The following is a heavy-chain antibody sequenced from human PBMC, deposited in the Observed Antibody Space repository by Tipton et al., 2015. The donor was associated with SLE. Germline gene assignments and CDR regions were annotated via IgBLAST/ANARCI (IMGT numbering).Heavy chain of an antibody. CDR3: AREGIAAAGL. V-gene: IGHV4-38-2*02. CDR1: GYSISSGYY. J-gene: IGHJ4*02. CDR2: IYQSGST. D-gene: IGHD6-13*01. Sequence: TLSLTCTVYGYSISSGYYWGWVRQPPGKGLEWIGSIYQSGSTYYNPSLKSRVTISLDTSKNQFSLNLRSVTAADTAVYYCAREGIAAAGLWGQGTLVTVSS.